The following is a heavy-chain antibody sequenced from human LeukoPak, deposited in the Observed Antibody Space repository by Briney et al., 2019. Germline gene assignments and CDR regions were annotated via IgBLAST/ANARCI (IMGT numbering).Heavy chain of an antibody. CDR3: ARESWIQPQGYFDY. CDR1: GFTFSSYS. CDR2: ISSSSSYI. J-gene: IGHJ4*02. D-gene: IGHD5-18*01. Sequence: GGSLRLSCAASGFTFSSYSMNWVRQAPGKGLEWVSSISSSSSYIYYADSVKGRFTISRDNAKNSLYLQINSLRAEDTAVYYCARESWIQPQGYFDYWGQGTLVTVSS. V-gene: IGHV3-21*01.